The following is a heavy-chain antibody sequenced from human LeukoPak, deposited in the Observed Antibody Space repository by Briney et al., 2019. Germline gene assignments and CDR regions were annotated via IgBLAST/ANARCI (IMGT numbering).Heavy chain of an antibody. J-gene: IGHJ4*02. D-gene: IGHD3-10*01. CDR1: GFTFSSYW. V-gene: IGHV3-23*01. Sequence: TGGSLRLSCAASGFTFSSYWMSWDRQAPGKGLEWVSAISGSGGSTYYADSVKGRFTISRDNSKNTLYLQMNSLRAEDTAVYYCSKRYYYGSGSSDDFDYWGQGTLVTVSS. CDR3: SKRYYYGSGSSDDFDY. CDR2: ISGSGGST.